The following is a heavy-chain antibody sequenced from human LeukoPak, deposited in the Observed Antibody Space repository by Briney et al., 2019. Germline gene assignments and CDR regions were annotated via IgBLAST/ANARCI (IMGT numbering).Heavy chain of an antibody. V-gene: IGHV3-74*01. J-gene: IGHJ5*02. CDR2: INTDGSTT. D-gene: IGHD4-23*01. CDR1: GFTFTNYW. Sequence: GGSLRLSCVASGFTFTNYWMHWVRQAPGKGLVWVSRINTDGSTTSYADSVKGRFTISRDNAKNTLNLQMNSLRAEDTAVYYCASPPGTSVTPPGGSWGQGTLVTVSS. CDR3: ASPPGTSVTPPGGS.